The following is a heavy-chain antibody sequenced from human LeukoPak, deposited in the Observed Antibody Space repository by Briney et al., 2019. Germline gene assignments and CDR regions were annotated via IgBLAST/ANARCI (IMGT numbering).Heavy chain of an antibody. CDR2: INTNTGNP. D-gene: IGHD6-19*01. Sequence: ASVKVSCKASGYTFTSYAMNWVRQAPGQGLEWMGWINTNTGNPTYAQGFTGRFVFSLDTSVSTAYLQINSLKAEDTAVYYCARDLGVGAVAGNLDYWGQGTLVTVSS. J-gene: IGHJ4*02. CDR1: GYTFTSYA. V-gene: IGHV7-4-1*02. CDR3: ARDLGVGAVAGNLDY.